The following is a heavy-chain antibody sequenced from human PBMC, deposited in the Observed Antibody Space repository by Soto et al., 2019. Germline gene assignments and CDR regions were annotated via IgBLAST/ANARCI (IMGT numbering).Heavy chain of an antibody. V-gene: IGHV5-51*01. D-gene: IGHD2-2*01. CDR3: ARRSQRGTYYYYGMDV. J-gene: IGHJ6*02. CDR2: IYPGDSDT. Sequence: GESLKISCKGTGYSFTSYWIGWVRQMPGKGLEWMGIIYPGDSDTRYSPSFQGQVTISADKSISTAYLQWSSLKASDTAMYYCARRSQRGTYYYYGMDVWGQGTTVTVSS. CDR1: GYSFTSYW.